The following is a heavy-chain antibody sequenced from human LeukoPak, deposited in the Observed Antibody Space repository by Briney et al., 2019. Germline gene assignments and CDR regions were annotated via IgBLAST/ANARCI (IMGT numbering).Heavy chain of an antibody. CDR3: ARHGYSGYD. Sequence: GGSLRLSCTGSGFTFSDFWMTWVRQAPGKGLEWVSYISSSSSTIYYADSVKGRFTISRDNAKNSLYLQMNSLRAEDTAVYYCARHGYSGYDWGQGTLVTVSS. J-gene: IGHJ4*02. CDR2: ISSSSSTI. D-gene: IGHD5-12*01. CDR1: GFTFSDFW. V-gene: IGHV3-48*01.